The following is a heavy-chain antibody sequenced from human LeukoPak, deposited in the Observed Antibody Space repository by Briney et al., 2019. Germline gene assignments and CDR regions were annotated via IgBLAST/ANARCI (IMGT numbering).Heavy chain of an antibody. Sequence: EASVKVSCKASGYTFTGYYIHWVRQAPGQGLEWMGWINSNSGGTNYAQKFQGRVTMTRDTSISTAYMELSRLRSDDTAVYYCARHSGYDKFYYYYGMDVWGQGTTVTVSS. J-gene: IGHJ6*02. CDR2: INSNSGGT. D-gene: IGHD5-12*01. CDR1: GYTFTGYY. V-gene: IGHV1-2*02. CDR3: ARHSGYDKFYYYYGMDV.